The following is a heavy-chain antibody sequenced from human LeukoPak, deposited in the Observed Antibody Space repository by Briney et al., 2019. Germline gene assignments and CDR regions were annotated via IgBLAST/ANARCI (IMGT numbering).Heavy chain of an antibody. V-gene: IGHV4-39*01. CDR3: ARHLYSSGWVPYFDY. Sequence: PSETLSLTCTVSGGSISSSSYYWGWIRQPPGKGLEWIGDIYHSGSTYQNPSLKSRVTISVDTSKNQFSMKLSSVTAADTAVYYCARHLYSSGWVPYFDYWGQGTLVTVSS. J-gene: IGHJ4*02. CDR1: GGSISSSSYY. D-gene: IGHD6-19*01. CDR2: IYHSGST.